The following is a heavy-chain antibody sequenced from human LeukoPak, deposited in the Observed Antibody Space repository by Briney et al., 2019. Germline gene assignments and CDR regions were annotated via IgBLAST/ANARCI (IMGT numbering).Heavy chain of an antibody. Sequence: SETLSLTCTVSGGSMRSYFWTWIRQRPGKGLEWIGYMYYTGSTNYNPSLKSRVTISVDTSKNQFSLKLSSVTAADTAVYYCARSVGSERDFDYWGQGTLVTVSS. CDR3: ARSVGSERDFDY. D-gene: IGHD1-26*01. J-gene: IGHJ4*02. V-gene: IGHV4-59*01. CDR2: MYYTGST. CDR1: GGSMRSYF.